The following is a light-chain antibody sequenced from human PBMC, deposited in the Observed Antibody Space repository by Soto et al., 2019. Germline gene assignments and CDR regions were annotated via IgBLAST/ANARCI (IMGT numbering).Light chain of an antibody. CDR2: AAS. J-gene: IGKJ1*01. V-gene: IGKV3-20*01. CDR1: QSVSSSY. Sequence: ELVLTQSPGTLSLSPGERGTLSCRASQSVSSSYLAWYQQKPGQAPRLLIYAASSRATGIPEWFSGSGSGTDFTLTISRLEPEDFAVYYCQQYGSSRTFGQGTKVEIK. CDR3: QQYGSSRT.